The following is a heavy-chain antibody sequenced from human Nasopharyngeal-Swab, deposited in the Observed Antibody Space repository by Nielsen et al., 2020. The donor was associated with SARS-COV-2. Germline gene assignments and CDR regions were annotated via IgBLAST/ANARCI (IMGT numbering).Heavy chain of an antibody. CDR1: GFTFSTYA. CDR3: ARDHLMTVTIPYYYYGMDV. CDR2: IDAGGGNT. D-gene: IGHD4-11*01. Sequence: GGSLRLSCAASGFTFSTYAMTWVRQAPGKGLEWVSTIDAGGGNTWYADSVKGRFTISRDNSKSTLYLQMNSLRAEDTAVYYCARDHLMTVTIPYYYYGMDVWGQGTTVTVSS. J-gene: IGHJ6*02. V-gene: IGHV3-23*01.